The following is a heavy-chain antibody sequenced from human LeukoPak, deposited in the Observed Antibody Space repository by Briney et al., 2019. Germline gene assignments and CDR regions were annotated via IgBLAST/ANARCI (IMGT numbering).Heavy chain of an antibody. D-gene: IGHD6-13*01. V-gene: IGHV1-2*02. CDR2: INPNSGGT. CDR3: ARSFQYSSSWYEPFDY. CDR1: GYTFTGYY. Sequence: ASVKVSCKASGYTFTGYYMHWVRQAPGQGLEWMGWINPNSGGTNYAQKFQGRATMTRDTSISTAYMELSRLRSDDTAVYYCARSFQYSSSWYEPFDYWGQGTLVTVSS. J-gene: IGHJ4*02.